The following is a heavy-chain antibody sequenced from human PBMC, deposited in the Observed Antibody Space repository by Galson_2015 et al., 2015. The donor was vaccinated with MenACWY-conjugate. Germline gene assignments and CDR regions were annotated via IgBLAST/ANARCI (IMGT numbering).Heavy chain of an antibody. Sequence: TCAVSGGSISSSNWWSWVRQPPGTGLEWIGEIYHSGSTNYNPSLKSRVTISVDKSKNQFSLKLSSVTAADTAVYYCARDCSGGSCYYFFDYWGQGTLVTVSS. J-gene: IGHJ4*02. CDR1: GGSISSSNW. V-gene: IGHV4-4*02. CDR2: IYHSGST. D-gene: IGHD2-15*01. CDR3: ARDCSGGSCYYFFDY.